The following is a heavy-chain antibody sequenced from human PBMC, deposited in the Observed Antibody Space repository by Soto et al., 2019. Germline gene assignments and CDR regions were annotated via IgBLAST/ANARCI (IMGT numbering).Heavy chain of an antibody. CDR3: AKSLSALFSLGDFKY. V-gene: IGHV3-23*01. D-gene: IGHD2-21*01. Sequence: GGSLRLYCAASGFTFSIYALKWVRQAPGKGLEWVAEISGSGTSTYYTPSVKGRFIISSDSSKNTLYLRMYSLRAEDTAMYYCAKSLSALFSLGDFKYWGQGALVTVSS. CDR1: GFTFSIYA. J-gene: IGHJ4*02. CDR2: ISGSGTST.